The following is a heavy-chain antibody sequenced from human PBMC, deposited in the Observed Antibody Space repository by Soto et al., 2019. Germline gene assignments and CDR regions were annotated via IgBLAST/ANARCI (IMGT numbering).Heavy chain of an antibody. CDR1: GGTFSSYA. V-gene: IGHV1-69*13. CDR2: IIPIFGTA. CDR3: ARVAQYYYDSSGYYPRPHWFDP. J-gene: IGHJ5*02. Sequence: SVKVSCKASGGTFSSYAISWVRQAPGQGLEWMGGIIPIFGTANYAQKFQGRVTITADESTSTACMELSSLRSEDTAVYYCARVAQYYYDSSGYYPRPHWFDPWGQGTLVTVSS. D-gene: IGHD3-22*01.